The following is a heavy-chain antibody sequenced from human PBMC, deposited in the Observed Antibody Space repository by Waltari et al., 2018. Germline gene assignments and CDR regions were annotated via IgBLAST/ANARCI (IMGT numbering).Heavy chain of an antibody. CDR1: GGSFSGYY. Sequence: QVQLQQWGAGLLKPSETLSLTCAVYGGSFSGYYWSWIRQPPGKGLEWIGEINHSGSTNYNPSLKSRVTISVDTSKNQFSLKLSSVTAADTAVYYCARGTGIPWGYYYYMDVWGKGTTVTISS. J-gene: IGHJ6*03. CDR3: ARGTGIPWGYYYYMDV. CDR2: INHSGST. V-gene: IGHV4-34*01. D-gene: IGHD1-1*01.